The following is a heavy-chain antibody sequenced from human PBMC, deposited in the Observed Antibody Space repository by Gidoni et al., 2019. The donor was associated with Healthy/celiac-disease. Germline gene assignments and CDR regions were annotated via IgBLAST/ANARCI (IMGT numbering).Heavy chain of an antibody. CDR3: ARGVSSVCDFDY. V-gene: IGHV1-69*02. Sequence: QVQLGQSESEVKKPGSSLKVSCKASRGTFSSYTISWVRQALGQGLEWMGRIIPILGIAHYAQKFQGRVMITADKSTSTAYMELSSLRSEDTAVYYCARGVSSVCDFDYWGQGTLVTVSS. J-gene: IGHJ4*02. CDR1: RGTFSSYT. CDR2: IIPILGIA. D-gene: IGHD3-10*01.